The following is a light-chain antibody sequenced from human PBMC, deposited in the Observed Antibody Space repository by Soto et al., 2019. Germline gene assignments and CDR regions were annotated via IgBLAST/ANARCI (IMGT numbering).Light chain of an antibody. CDR3: VLYMGSGTGV. CDR1: SGSVSTNYH. V-gene: IGLV8-61*01. Sequence: QTVVTQEPSVSVSPGGTVTLTCGLSSGSVSTNYHHSWYQQTPGQAPRTLIYSTNTRSSGVPDRFSGSILGNKAALTIPGAQADDESDYFCVLYMGSGTGVFGGGTKLTVL. J-gene: IGLJ3*02. CDR2: STN.